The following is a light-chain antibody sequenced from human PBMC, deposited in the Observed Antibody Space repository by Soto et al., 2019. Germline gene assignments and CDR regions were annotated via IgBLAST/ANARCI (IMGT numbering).Light chain of an antibody. J-gene: IGKJ1*01. Sequence: IHMTQSRSTLAASLGGRVTITCRASQSISSWLAWYQQKPGEAPKLLIYDASSLESGVPSRFSGSGSGTEFTLTISSLQPDDFATYCCQQYNSYSMKLGKGTKVEI. CDR1: QSISSW. CDR2: DAS. V-gene: IGKV1-5*01. CDR3: QQYNSYSMK.